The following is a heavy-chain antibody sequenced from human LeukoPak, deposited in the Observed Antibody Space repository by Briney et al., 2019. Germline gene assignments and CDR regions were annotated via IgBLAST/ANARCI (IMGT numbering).Heavy chain of an antibody. V-gene: IGHV3-23*01. J-gene: IGHJ4*02. Sequence: GGALRLSCAASGFTFSTYSMTWVRQGPGKGLEWVSSIYPSGDSTFYADSVKGRFTISRDNSKNTLYLQMSSLRTEDTAIYYCAKDVVPDSGWDLDYWGQGTLVTVSS. CDR3: AKDVVPDSGWDLDY. CDR2: IYPSGDST. D-gene: IGHD6-19*01. CDR1: GFTFSTYS.